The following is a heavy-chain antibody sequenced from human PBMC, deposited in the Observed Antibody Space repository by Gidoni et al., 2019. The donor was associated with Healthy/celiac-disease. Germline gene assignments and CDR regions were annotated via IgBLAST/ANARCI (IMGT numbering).Heavy chain of an antibody. J-gene: IGHJ4*02. V-gene: IGHV4-59*08. CDR1: GGSIISYY. CDR2: IYYSGSP. CDR3: ARHGGYCSGGSCYSEGDFDY. D-gene: IGHD2-15*01. Sequence: QVQLQESGPGLVKPSETLSLTCTVSGGSIISYYWSWIRQPPGKGLEWIAYIYYSGSPNYQPSLKSRVTISVDTSKNQFSLKLSSVTAADTAVYYCARHGGYCSGGSCYSEGDFDYWGQGTLVTVSS.